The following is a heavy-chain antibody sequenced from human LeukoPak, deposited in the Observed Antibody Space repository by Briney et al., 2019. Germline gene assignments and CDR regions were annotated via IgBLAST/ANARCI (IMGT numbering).Heavy chain of an antibody. CDR1: GGTFSSYA. J-gene: IGHJ4*02. Sequence: SVKVSCKASGGTFSSYAISWVRQAPGQGLEWMGGIIPIFGTANYAQKFQCRVTITTDESTSTAYMELSSLRSEDTAVYYCVKAKGELLSSFDYWGQETLATVSS. D-gene: IGHD1-26*01. V-gene: IGHV1-69*05. CDR2: IIPIFGTA. CDR3: VKAKGELLSSFDY.